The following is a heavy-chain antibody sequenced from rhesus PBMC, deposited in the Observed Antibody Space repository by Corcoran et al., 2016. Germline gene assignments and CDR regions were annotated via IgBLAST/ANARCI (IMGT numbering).Heavy chain of an antibody. J-gene: IGHJ4*01. CDR2: ISNGGGRP. CDR3: AKQRLALDY. CDR1: GFTFSSYG. V-gene: IGHV3S5*01. Sequence: EVQLVESGGGLVQPGGSLRLSCAASGFTFSSYGMSWVRQAPGKGLEWVSYISNGGGRPYYADSVKGRFTISRDNSKNTLSLQMNSLRAEDTAVYYCAKQRLALDYWGQGVLVTVSS. D-gene: IGHD6-31*01.